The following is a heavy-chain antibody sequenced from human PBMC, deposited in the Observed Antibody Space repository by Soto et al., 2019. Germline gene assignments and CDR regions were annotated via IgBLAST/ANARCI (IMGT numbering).Heavy chain of an antibody. J-gene: IGHJ6*02. CDR3: ARDPGYSSSFPYYYYYYGMDV. CDR2: INTNTGNP. D-gene: IGHD6-13*01. CDR1: GYTFTNYD. Sequence: ASVKVSCKASGYTFTNYDITWVRQAAGQGLEWMGWINTNTGNPTYAQGFTGRFVFSLDTSVSTAYLQICSLKAEDTAVYYCARDPGYSSSFPYYYYYYGMDVWGQGTTVTVSS. V-gene: IGHV7-4-1*01.